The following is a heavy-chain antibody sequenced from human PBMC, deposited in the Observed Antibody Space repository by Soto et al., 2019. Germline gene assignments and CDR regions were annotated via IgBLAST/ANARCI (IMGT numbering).Heavy chain of an antibody. CDR3: AKGYRYCSGGTCYHNYLDY. CDR1: GFTFSTYA. V-gene: IGHV3-23*01. J-gene: IGHJ4*02. CDR2: ISGSGGTT. D-gene: IGHD2-15*01. Sequence: GGSLRLSCATSGFTFSTYAMSWVRQAPGKGLEWVSAISGSGGTTYYADSVKGRFTISRDNSKNTLHLQMNSLRAEDTAVYYCAKGYRYCSGGTCYHNYLDYWGQGTLVTGSS.